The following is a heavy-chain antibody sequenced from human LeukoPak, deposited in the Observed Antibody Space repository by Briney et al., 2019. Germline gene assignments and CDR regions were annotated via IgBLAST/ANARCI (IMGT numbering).Heavy chain of an antibody. Sequence: PGGSLRLSCAASGFSISSFWMSWVRQAPGKGPEWVANIKQDGSQRHYVDSVKGRFTISRDNANNLLYLQMDSLRAKDTAVYYCARLGDNSGYYDYWGQGTLVTVSS. CDR3: ARLGDNSGYYDY. J-gene: IGHJ4*02. V-gene: IGHV3-7*01. D-gene: IGHD3-22*01. CDR2: IKQDGSQR. CDR1: GFSISSFW.